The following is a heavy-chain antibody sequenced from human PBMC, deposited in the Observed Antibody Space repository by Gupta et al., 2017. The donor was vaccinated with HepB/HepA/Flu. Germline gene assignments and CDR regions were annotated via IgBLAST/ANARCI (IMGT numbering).Heavy chain of an antibody. CDR3: AGSARPGSRNYYYGMDV. CDR1: GYTFTNYA. V-gene: IGHV1-3*01. D-gene: IGHD1-26*01. J-gene: IGHJ6*02. CDR2: INAGNGNT. Sequence: QVQLVQSGAEVKKPGASVKVSCKASGYTFTNYAMHWVRQAPGQRLEWMGWINAGNGNTKYSQKFQGRVTITRDTSASTAYMELSSLISEDTAVYYCAGSARPGSRNYYYGMDVWGQGTTVTVSS.